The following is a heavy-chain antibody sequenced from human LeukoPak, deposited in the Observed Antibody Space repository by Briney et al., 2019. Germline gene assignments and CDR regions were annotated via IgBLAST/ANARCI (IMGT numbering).Heavy chain of an antibody. Sequence: GGSLRLSCAASXFTFSSYAMHWVRQAPGKGLEWVAVISYDGSNKYYADSVKGRFTISRDNSKNTLYLQMNSLRAEDTAVYYCARDSRDYYGSGSPFDYWGQGILVTVSS. CDR1: XFTFSSYA. D-gene: IGHD3-10*01. J-gene: IGHJ4*02. CDR2: ISYDGSNK. V-gene: IGHV3-30-3*01. CDR3: ARDSRDYYGSGSPFDY.